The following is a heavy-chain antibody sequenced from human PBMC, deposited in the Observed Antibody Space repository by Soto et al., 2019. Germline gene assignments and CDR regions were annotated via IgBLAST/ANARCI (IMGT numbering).Heavy chain of an antibody. D-gene: IGHD3-10*01. Sequence: PGGSRRLSCAASGFSFNSYAMHWVRQAPGKGLDWVAVISYDGSNKYFADSVKGRFTISRDNSKNTFYLQMNSLRAEDTAVYYCAGPIYGSGSYYNADAFDVWGQGTMVTVSS. J-gene: IGHJ3*01. CDR1: GFSFNSYA. V-gene: IGHV3-30-3*01. CDR3: AGPIYGSGSYYNADAFDV. CDR2: ISYDGSNK.